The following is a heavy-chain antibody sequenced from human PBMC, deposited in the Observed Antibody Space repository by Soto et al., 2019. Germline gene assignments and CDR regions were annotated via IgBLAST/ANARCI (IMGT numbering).Heavy chain of an antibody. J-gene: IGHJ5*02. CDR3: ARERGDSHWIDP. D-gene: IGHD2-21*01. CDR1: GGSVSSESYY. V-gene: IGHV4-61*01. Sequence: SETLSLTCSVSGGSVSSESYYWSWIRQTPGKGLEWIGNVENSGSTKYNPSLKSRVTISVDTSKNQFSLKLSSATGADTAVYYCARERGDSHWIDPWGQGTLVTVSS. CDR2: VENSGST.